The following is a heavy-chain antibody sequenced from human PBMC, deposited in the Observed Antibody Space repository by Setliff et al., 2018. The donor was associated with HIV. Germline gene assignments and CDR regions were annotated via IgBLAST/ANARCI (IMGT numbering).Heavy chain of an antibody. CDR1: GDTFSSYA. CDR3: AREDVVGGGASSGYHRGIDAFDI. CDR2: LIPILGSA. J-gene: IGHJ3*02. D-gene: IGHD3-22*01. Sequence: SVKVSCKASGDTFSSYAISWVRQAPGQGLEWMGGLIPILGSANYAQKFRGRVTIAADELTSTAYMDLSSLRSEDTAVYYCAREDVVGGGASSGYHRGIDAFDIWGQGTMVTVSS. V-gene: IGHV1-69*13.